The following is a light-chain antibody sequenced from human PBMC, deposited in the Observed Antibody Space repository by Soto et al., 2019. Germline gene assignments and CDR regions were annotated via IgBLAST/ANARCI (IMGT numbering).Light chain of an antibody. J-gene: IGKJ1*01. CDR1: ESVSTF. V-gene: IGKV3-11*01. Sequence: EIVLTQSPATLSLSPGERATLSCRASESVSTFLAWCQQKPGQAPRLLIYEASSRATGIPARFSGGGSGTVFTLTISRLEPEDFAVYYCQQRSNWPWTFGQGTRV. CDR3: QQRSNWPWT. CDR2: EAS.